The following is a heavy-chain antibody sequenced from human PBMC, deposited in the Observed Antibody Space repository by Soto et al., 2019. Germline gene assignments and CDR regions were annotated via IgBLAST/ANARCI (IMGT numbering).Heavy chain of an antibody. CDR2: IYYSGST. CDR1: GGSISSGGYY. Sequence: SETLSLTCTVSGGSISSGGYYWSWIRQHPGKGLEWIGYIYYSGSTYYNPSLKSRVTISVDTSKNQFSLKLSSVTAADTAVYYCARVRHLYSGYDRTYYYYYMDVWGKGTTVTVSS. D-gene: IGHD5-12*01. CDR3: ARVRHLYSGYDRTYYYYYMDV. J-gene: IGHJ6*03. V-gene: IGHV4-31*03.